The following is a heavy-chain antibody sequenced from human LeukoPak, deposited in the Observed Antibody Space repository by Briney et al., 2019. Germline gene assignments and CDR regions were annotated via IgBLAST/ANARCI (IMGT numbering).Heavy chain of an antibody. CDR1: GFTFSSYG. V-gene: IGHV3-33*01. Sequence: GGSLRLSCAASGFTFSSYGMHWVRQAPGKGLEWVAGIWYDGGNKYYADSVKGRFTISRDNSKNTLYLQMNSLRAEDTAVYYWGRDSLAYYYYYGMDVSGDGTTVTVSP. CDR2: IWYDGGNK. CDR3: GRDSLAYYYYYGMDV. J-gene: IGHJ6*04.